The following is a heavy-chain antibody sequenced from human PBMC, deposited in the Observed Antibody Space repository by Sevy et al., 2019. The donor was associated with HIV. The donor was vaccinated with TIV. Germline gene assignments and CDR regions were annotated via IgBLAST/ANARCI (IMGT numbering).Heavy chain of an antibody. CDR3: AREGGTRPHDY. V-gene: IGHV3-23*01. Sequence: GGSLRLSCAASGFAFYDYSMSWIRQAPGKGLEWVATLSFGCGKINYADSVKGRFTISRDNSENSFYLQMDNLRVEDTALYYCAREGGTRPHDYWGQGTRVTVSS. CDR2: LSFGCGKI. D-gene: IGHD2-8*01. CDR1: GFAFYDYS. J-gene: IGHJ4*02.